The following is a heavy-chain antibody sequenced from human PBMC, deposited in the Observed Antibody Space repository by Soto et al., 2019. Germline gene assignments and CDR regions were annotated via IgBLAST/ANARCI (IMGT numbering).Heavy chain of an antibody. CDR3: AKQPVYAILLWFGELS. D-gene: IGHD3-10*01. V-gene: IGHV3-23*01. CDR1: GFTFSSYA. Sequence: GESLKISCAASGFTFSSYAMSWVRQAPGKGLEWVSAISGSGGSTYYADSVKGRFTISRDNSKNTLYLQMNSLRAEDTAVYYCAKQPVYAILLWFGELSWGQGTTVTVSS. CDR2: ISGSGGST. J-gene: IGHJ6*02.